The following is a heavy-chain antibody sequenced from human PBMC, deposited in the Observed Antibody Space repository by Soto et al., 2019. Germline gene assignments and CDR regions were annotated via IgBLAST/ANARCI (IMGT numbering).Heavy chain of an antibody. Sequence: ASVKVSCKASGYTFTGYYMHWVRQAPGQGLEWMGWINPNSGGTNYAQKFQGRVTMTRDTSISTAYMELSRLRSDDTAVYYCARVRAEYYYYGMDVWGQGTTVTVSS. CDR1: GYTFTGYY. D-gene: IGHD3-10*01. CDR2: INPNSGGT. V-gene: IGHV1-2*02. CDR3: ARVRAEYYYYGMDV. J-gene: IGHJ6*02.